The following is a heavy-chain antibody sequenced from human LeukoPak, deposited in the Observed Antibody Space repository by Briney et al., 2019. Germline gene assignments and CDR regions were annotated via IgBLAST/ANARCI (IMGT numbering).Heavy chain of an antibody. V-gene: IGHV3-66*01. Sequence: TGGSLRLSCAATGLTVSSNYMSWVRQAPGKGLEWVSVFYNGINTYYADSVKGRFTTSRDNSKNTLYPQMNSLRVEDTAVYFCARVGSGNTYGYGDYWGQGTLVTVSS. CDR3: ARVGSGNTYGYGDY. D-gene: IGHD5-18*01. CDR1: GLTVSSNY. J-gene: IGHJ4*02. CDR2: FYNGINT.